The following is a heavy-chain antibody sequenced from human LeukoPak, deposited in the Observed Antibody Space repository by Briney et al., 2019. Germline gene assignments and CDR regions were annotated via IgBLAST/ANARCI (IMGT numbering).Heavy chain of an antibody. J-gene: IGHJ4*02. V-gene: IGHV3-30*18. D-gene: IGHD3-10*01. Sequence: GRSLRLSCAASGFTFSSYGMHWVRQAPGKGLEWVAVISYDGSNKYYADSVKGRFTISRDNSKNTLYLQMNSLRAEDTAVYYCAKDPGLYYRKGKGYPDYWGQGTLVTVSS. CDR3: AKDPGLYYRKGKGYPDY. CDR1: GFTFSSYG. CDR2: ISYDGSNK.